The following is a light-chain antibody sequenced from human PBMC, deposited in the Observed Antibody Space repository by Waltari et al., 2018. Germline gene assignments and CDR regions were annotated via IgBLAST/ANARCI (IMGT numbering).Light chain of an antibody. Sequence: QTALNQPASVSGSPGQSITISCAGATNNIGTYNLVSWYQQHPDKAPKLIIFEGVKRPSGVSNRFSCSKSGNTASLTISGLQTEDEADYYCCSYRGNSTFVFGGGTKLTVL. CDR3: CSYRGNSTFV. CDR2: EGV. CDR1: TNNIGTYNL. V-gene: IGLV2-23*03. J-gene: IGLJ2*01.